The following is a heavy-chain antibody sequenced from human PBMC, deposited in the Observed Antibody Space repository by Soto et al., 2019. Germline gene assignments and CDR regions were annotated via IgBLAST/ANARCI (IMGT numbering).Heavy chain of an antibody. Sequence: QVQLQESGPGLVKPSQTLSLTCIVSVSGGSISSGGYYWSWIRQPPGKGLEWIGYIYHGGTTYYNPSLKSRVTISIDTSKNRFSLKLSSVTVADTAVYYCARDRRNLVRGVITYNWFDPWGQGTLVTVSS. CDR1: GGSISSGGYY. CDR2: IYHGGTT. D-gene: IGHD3-10*01. CDR3: ARDRRNLVRGVITYNWFDP. V-gene: IGHV4-31*03. J-gene: IGHJ5*02.